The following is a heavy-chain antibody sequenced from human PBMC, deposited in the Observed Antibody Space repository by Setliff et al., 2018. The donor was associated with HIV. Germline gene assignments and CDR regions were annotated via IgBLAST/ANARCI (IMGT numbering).Heavy chain of an antibody. CDR1: GGSFSEYY. J-gene: IGHJ6*03. V-gene: IGHV4-34*01. CDR2: INHSGST. Sequence: SATLSLTCAVYGGSFSEYYWSWIRQSPGKGLEWIGEINHSGSTHYNPPLKSRATITVDTSKNQFSLRLNSVTAADTAVYYCARGATLLPGYSDRWEYFYMDVWGKGTTVTVSS. D-gene: IGHD5-12*01. CDR3: ARGATLLPGYSDRWEYFYMDV.